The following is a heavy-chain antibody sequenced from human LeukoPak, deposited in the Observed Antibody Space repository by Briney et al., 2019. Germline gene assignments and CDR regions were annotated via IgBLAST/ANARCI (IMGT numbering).Heavy chain of an antibody. CDR3: ARDGAGNCSGGTCPSNWFDP. D-gene: IGHD2-15*01. CDR2: INPSGGGT. Sequence: ASLKVSCKASGNTFTTYYMHWVRQAPGQGLEWLGIINPSGGGTSYAQKFQGRVTMTRDTSTRTVYMELSSLRSEDTAVYYCARDGAGNCSGGTCPSNWFDPWGQGTLVTVSS. CDR1: GNTFTTYY. V-gene: IGHV1-46*01. J-gene: IGHJ5*02.